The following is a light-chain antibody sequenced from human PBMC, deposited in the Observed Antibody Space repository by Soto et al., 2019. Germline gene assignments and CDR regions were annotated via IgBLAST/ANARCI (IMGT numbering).Light chain of an antibody. CDR2: AAS. J-gene: IGKJ1*01. CDR3: QQYGTSPRT. Sequence: IPLTQSPSSLSASVGDRVTITCRASQGIRSYLAWYQQKPGKAPKLLIYAASTLQSGVPSRFSGSGSGTDFTLTISRLEPEDFAVYYCQQYGTSPRTFGQGTKVDIK. V-gene: IGKV1-9*01. CDR1: QGIRSY.